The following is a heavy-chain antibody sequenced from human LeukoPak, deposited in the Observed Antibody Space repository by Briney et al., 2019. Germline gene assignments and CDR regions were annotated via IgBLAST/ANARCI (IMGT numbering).Heavy chain of an antibody. CDR3: AREDIVATMGATPFDY. CDR1: GGTFSSYA. D-gene: IGHD5-12*01. V-gene: IGHV1-69*13. CDR2: IIPIFGTA. J-gene: IGHJ4*02. Sequence: GASVKVSCKASGGTFSSYAISWVRQAPGQGLEWMGGIIPIFGTANYAQKFQGRVTITADESTSTAYMELSSLRSEDTAVYYCAREDIVATMGATPFDYWDQGTLVTVSS.